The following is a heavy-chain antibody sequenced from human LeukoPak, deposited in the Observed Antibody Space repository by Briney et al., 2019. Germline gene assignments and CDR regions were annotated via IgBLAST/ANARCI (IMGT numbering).Heavy chain of an antibody. CDR3: AHIAAAGIDAFDI. V-gene: IGHV1-2*02. CDR2: INPNSGGA. D-gene: IGHD6-13*01. Sequence: ASVKVSCKASGYTFTGYYMHWVRQAPGQGLEWMGWINPNSGGADYAQKFQGRVTMTRDTSISTAYMELSRLRSDDTAVYYCAHIAAAGIDAFDIWGQGTMVTVSS. CDR1: GYTFTGYY. J-gene: IGHJ3*02.